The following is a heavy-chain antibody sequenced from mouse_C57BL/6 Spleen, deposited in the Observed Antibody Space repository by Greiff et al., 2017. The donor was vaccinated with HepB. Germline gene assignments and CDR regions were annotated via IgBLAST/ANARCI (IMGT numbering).Heavy chain of an antibody. CDR2: FYPGSGSI. D-gene: IGHD1-1*01. CDR1: GYTFTEYT. CDR3: ASHERGYYYGSSESGAMDY. J-gene: IGHJ4*01. V-gene: IGHV1-62-2*01. Sequence: VHLVESGAELVKPGASVKLSCKASGYTFTEYTIHWVKQRSGQGLEWIGWFYPGSGSIKYNEKFKDKATLTADKSSSTVYMELSRLTSEDSAVYFCASHERGYYYGSSESGAMDYWGQVTSVTVSS.